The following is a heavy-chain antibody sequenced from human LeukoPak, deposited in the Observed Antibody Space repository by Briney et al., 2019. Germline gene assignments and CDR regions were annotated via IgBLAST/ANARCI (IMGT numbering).Heavy chain of an antibody. Sequence: SVKVSCKASGGTFSSYAISWVRQAPRQGLVWMGRIIPILGIANYAQKFQGRVTITADKSTSTAYMELSGLRSEDTAVYYCARGRYYYDSSGYWLMYYFDYWGQGTLVTVSS. D-gene: IGHD3-22*01. CDR2: IIPILGIA. CDR1: GGTFSSYA. V-gene: IGHV1-69*04. CDR3: ARGRYYYDSSGYWLMYYFDY. J-gene: IGHJ4*02.